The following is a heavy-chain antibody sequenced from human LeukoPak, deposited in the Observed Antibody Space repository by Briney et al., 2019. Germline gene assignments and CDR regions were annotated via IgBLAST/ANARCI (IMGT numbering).Heavy chain of an antibody. Sequence: SETLSLTCTVSGGSISSYYWSWIRQPPGKGLEWIGDIYYSGSTNYNPSLKRRGTISVDTSKNQFSLKLSSLTAADTAVYYCARATYYYDSSGYYSRGFLAFDIWGQGTMVTVSS. CDR2: IYYSGST. CDR3: ARATYYYDSSGYYSRGFLAFDI. CDR1: GGSISSYY. V-gene: IGHV4-59*01. J-gene: IGHJ3*02. D-gene: IGHD3-22*01.